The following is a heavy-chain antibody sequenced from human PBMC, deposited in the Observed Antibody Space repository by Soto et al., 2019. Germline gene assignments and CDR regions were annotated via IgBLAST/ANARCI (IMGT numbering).Heavy chain of an antibody. D-gene: IGHD3-22*01. CDR3: ARHAGYYHSSGYFGWFCP. V-gene: IGHV5-51*01. CDR1: GYSFTSYW. J-gene: IGHJ5*02. CDR2: NYPGDSDT. Sequence: EVQLVQSGAEVKKPGESLKISCKGSGYSFTSYWLGWVRQMPGKGLEWMGLNYPGDSDTRHRPSFQGQVTIPADKSISTAYLQWSSPKASDTAMYYCARHAGYYHSSGYFGWFCPWGQGTLVTVSS.